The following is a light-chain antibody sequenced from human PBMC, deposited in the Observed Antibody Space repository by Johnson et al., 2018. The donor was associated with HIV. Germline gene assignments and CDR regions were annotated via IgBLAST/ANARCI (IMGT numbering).Light chain of an antibody. CDR1: SSNIGNNY. Sequence: QSALTQPPSVSAAPGQKVTISCSGSSSNIGNNYVSWFQQLPGTAPKLLIYETYKRPSGIPDRFSGSKSGTSATLGITGLQTGDEADYYCGTWDSSLSADVFGPGTKVTVL. J-gene: IGLJ1*01. V-gene: IGLV1-51*02. CDR2: ETY. CDR3: GTWDSSLSADV.